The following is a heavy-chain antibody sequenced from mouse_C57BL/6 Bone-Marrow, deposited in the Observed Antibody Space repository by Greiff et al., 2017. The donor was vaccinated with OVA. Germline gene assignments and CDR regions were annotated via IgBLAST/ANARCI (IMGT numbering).Heavy chain of an antibody. CDR2: INPSTGGT. J-gene: IGHJ2*01. CDR1: GYSFTGYY. CDR3: ASWNY. V-gene: IGHV1-42*01. Sequence: VQLQQSGPELVKPGASVKISCKASGYSFTGYYMNWVKQSPEKSLEWIGEINPSTGGTTYNQKFKAKATLTVDKSSSTAYIQLKSLTSEDSAVYYCASWNYWGQGTTLTVSS.